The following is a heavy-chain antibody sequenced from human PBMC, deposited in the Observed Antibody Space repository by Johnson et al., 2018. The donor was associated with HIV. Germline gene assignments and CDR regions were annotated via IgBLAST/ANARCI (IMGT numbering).Heavy chain of an antibody. J-gene: IGHJ3*02. V-gene: IGHV3-NL1*01. CDR1: GFTFSSYG. CDR3: ARGMYYYDTRGYLIRPRAFDI. CDR2: ISASGGST. D-gene: IGHD3-22*01. Sequence: QVQLVESGGGVVQPGRSLRLSCAASGFTFSSYGMHWVRQAPGKGLEWVSGISASGGSTYDADSVKDRFTVSSDNAKNSLYLQMNSLRAEDTALYYCARGMYYYDTRGYLIRPRAFDIWGQGTVVTVSS.